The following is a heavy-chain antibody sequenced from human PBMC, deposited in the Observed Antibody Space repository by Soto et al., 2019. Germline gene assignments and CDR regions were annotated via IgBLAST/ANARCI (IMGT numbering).Heavy chain of an antibody. D-gene: IGHD5-12*01. V-gene: IGHV1-46*03. CDR1: GYTFTSYY. CDR2: INPSGCST. CDR3: ARRGGYKNGMEV. J-gene: IGHJ6*01. Sequence: ASVKVSCKASGYTFTSYYMHWVRQAPGQGLEWMGIINPSGCSTSYAQKFQGRVTMTRYTSTSTVYMELSSLRSEDTAVYYCARRGGYKNGMEVWGQGTTVTVSS.